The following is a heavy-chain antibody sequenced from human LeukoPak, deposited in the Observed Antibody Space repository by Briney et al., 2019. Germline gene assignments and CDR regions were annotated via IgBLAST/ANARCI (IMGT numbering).Heavy chain of an antibody. Sequence: GGSLRLSCAASGFTFSSYSMNWVRQAPGKGLEWVSSISSSSSYIYYADSVKRRFTISRDNAKNSLYLQMNSLRAEDTAVYYCARAIAAAGRAGSYWGQGTLVTVSS. CDR1: GFTFSSYS. J-gene: IGHJ4*02. CDR3: ARAIAAAGRAGSY. CDR2: ISSSSSYI. V-gene: IGHV3-21*01. D-gene: IGHD6-13*01.